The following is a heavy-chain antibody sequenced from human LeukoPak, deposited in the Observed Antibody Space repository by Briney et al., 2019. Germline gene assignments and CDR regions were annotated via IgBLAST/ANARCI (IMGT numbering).Heavy chain of an antibody. CDR3: AKLSAWTGWFFDY. CDR2: ISKSGDST. D-gene: IGHD3-10*01. J-gene: IGHJ4*02. CDR1: GFTFSSYA. Sequence: PGGSLRLSCAASGFTFSSYAISWVRQAPGKGLEWVSAISKSGDSTYYADSVKGRFTISRDNSKNTIYLQMNSLRVEDTAVYYCAKLSAWTGWFFDYWGQGTVVTVSS. V-gene: IGHV3-23*01.